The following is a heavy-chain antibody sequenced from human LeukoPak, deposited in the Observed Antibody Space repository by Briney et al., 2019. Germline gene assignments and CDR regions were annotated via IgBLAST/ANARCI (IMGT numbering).Heavy chain of an antibody. CDR2: IDPNTGDS. V-gene: IGHV1-2*02. CDR3: AREDYYDSGSNDY. J-gene: IGHJ4*02. Sequence: GASVKVSCKASEYTFTGYYIHWVRQAPGQGLEWMGWIDPNTGDSNYVQKFQGRVTMTRDTSISTAYMELSRLRSDDTAVYYCAREDYYDSGSNDYWGQGTLVTASS. D-gene: IGHD3-22*01. CDR1: EYTFTGYY.